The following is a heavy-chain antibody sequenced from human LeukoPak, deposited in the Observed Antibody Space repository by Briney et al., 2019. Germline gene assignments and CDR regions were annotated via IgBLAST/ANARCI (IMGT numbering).Heavy chain of an antibody. CDR1: GFTFSSYA. J-gene: IGHJ4*02. D-gene: IGHD4-17*01. CDR2: ISGSGGST. Sequence: GGSLRLSCAASGFTFSSYAMSWVRQAPGKGLEWVSAISGSGGSTYYADSVKGRFTISRDNSKNTLYLQMNSLRAEDTAVYYCARGDYGDYGPHFDYWGQGTLVTVSS. CDR3: ARGDYGDYGPHFDY. V-gene: IGHV3-23*01.